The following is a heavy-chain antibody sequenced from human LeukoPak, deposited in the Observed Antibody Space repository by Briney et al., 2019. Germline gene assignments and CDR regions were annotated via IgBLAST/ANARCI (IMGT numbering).Heavy chain of an antibody. J-gene: IGHJ2*01. Sequence: SQTPSLTCALSGDSVYSNNAAWNWIRQSPSRGLEWLGRTYYRTKLNNDYAVSVKNRITINPDTSKNQFSLQLNSVTPEDTAVYYWARTQSGYFDLWGRGTLVTVSS. V-gene: IGHV6-1*01. CDR2: TYYRTKLNN. CDR3: ARTQSGYFDL. CDR1: GDSVYSNNAA.